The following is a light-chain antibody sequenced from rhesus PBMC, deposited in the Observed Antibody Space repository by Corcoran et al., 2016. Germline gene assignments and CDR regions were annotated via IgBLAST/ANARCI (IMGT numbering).Light chain of an antibody. CDR2: GAS. J-gene: IGKJ1*01. CDR1: QSVSTY. V-gene: IGKV3-53*01. Sequence: VTLTQSPATLSLSPGERATLSCRASQSVSTYLAWYQQKPGQAPRLLIYGASNRATGIPDRFSGSGSGTEFTLNIRSLEPEDCAVYYCLKDSSSPWTFGHGTKVEI. CDR3: LKDSSSPWT.